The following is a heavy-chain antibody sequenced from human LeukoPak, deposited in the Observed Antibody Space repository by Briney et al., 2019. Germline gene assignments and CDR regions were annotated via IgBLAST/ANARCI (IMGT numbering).Heavy chain of an antibody. V-gene: IGHV1-69*13. CDR3: ARGLRADVGGCDY. D-gene: IGHD1-26*01. J-gene: IGHJ4*02. CDR2: IIPIFGTA. Sequence: GASVKVSCKASGGTFSSYAISWVRQAPGQGLEWMGGIIPIFGTANYAQKFQGRVTITADESTSTAYMELSRLRSDDTAVYYCARGLRADVGGCDYWGQGTLVTVSS. CDR1: GGTFSSYA.